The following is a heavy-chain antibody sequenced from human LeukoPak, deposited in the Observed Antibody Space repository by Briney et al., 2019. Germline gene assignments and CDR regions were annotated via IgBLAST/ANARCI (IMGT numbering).Heavy chain of an antibody. D-gene: IGHD3-3*01. CDR1: GFTFSSYR. J-gene: IGHJ3*02. V-gene: IGHV3-21*01. CDR2: ISSSSSYI. CDR3: ARDRGVIIPVGAFDI. Sequence: GGSLRLSCAASGFTFSSYRMNWVRQAPGKGLEWVSSISSSSSYIYYADSVKGRFTISRDNAKNSLYLQMNSLRAEDTAVYYCARDRGVIIPVGAFDIWGQGTMVTVSS.